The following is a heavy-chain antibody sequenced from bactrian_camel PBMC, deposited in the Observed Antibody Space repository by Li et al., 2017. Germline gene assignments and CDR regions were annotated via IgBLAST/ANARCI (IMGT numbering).Heavy chain of an antibody. CDR1: GFTFSELS. Sequence: HVQLVESGGGLVQPGGSLRLSCAASGFTFSELSMSWVRQAPGKGLEWVSSIASDGSNTYYADSVKGRFTVSVDNARKTLYLQMNDLKPEDTAVYYCAASFTACAARAHYVERYNYWGQGTQVTVS. D-gene: IGHD3*01. CDR3: AASFTACAARAHYVERYNY. V-gene: IGHV3-2*01. J-gene: IGHJ4*01. CDR2: IASDGSNT.